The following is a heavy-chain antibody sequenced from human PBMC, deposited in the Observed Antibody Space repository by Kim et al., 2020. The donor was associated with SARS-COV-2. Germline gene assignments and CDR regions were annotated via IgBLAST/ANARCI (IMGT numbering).Heavy chain of an antibody. V-gene: IGHV3-23*01. CDR1: GFTFSSSA. D-gene: IGHD3-16*01. CDR2: ISGSGGGT. Sequence: GGSLRLSCAASGFTFSSSAMSWVRQAPGKGLEWVSTISGSGGGTYYADSVKGRFTISRDNSKNTLYLQMNSLRAEDTAVYYCAMGGTSPRYYFDYWGQETLVTVSS. J-gene: IGHJ4*02. CDR3: AMGGTSPRYYFDY.